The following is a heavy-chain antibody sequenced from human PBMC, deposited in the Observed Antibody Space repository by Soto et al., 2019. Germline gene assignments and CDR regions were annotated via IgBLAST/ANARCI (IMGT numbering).Heavy chain of an antibody. CDR1: GFTFSDYY. D-gene: IGHD1-26*01. Sequence: QVQLVESGGGLVKPGGSLRLSCAASGFTFSDYYMSWIRQAPGKGLEWVSYISSSGSTIYYADSVKGRFTISRDNAXIXXYLQMNSLRAEDTAVYYCAGDLSGSYGYYYYGMDVWGQGTTVTVSS. J-gene: IGHJ6*02. CDR2: ISSSGSTI. V-gene: IGHV3-11*01. CDR3: AGDLSGSYGYYYYGMDV.